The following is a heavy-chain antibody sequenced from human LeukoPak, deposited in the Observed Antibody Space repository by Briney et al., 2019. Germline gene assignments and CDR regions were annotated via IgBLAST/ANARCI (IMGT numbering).Heavy chain of an antibody. Sequence: ASVKVSCKASGYTFTSYDINWVRQATGQGLEWMGWMNPNSGNTGYAQKFQGRATMTRNTSISTAYMELSSLRSEDTAVYYCARGGYYDILTGYYNNWFDPWGQGTLVTVSS. CDR1: GYTFTSYD. CDR3: ARGGYYDILTGYYNNWFDP. CDR2: MNPNSGNT. D-gene: IGHD3-9*01. V-gene: IGHV1-8*01. J-gene: IGHJ5*02.